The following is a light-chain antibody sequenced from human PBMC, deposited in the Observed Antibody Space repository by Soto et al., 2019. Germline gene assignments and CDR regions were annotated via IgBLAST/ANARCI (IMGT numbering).Light chain of an antibody. CDR1: QDIRKY. J-gene: IGKJ4*01. CDR2: AAS. CDR3: QRYNGAPLT. V-gene: IGKV1-27*01. Sequence: DIQMTQSPSSLSAYIGDRVNITCRASQDIRKYLAWYQHKPGKGPRLLISAASILQSGVPSRFSGSGSGTDYTLSISSLQSEDVGDYYCQRYNGAPLTFGGGTKLEI.